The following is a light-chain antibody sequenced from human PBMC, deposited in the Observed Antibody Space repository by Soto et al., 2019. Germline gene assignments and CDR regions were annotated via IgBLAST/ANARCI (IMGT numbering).Light chain of an antibody. CDR2: SNN. Sequence: QTVVTQPPSASGTPGQRVTISCSGGKSNIGGNYVYWYQQLTGTAPKLLIYSNNQRPSGIPDRLSGSKSGTSASLAISGLRSEDEADYYCAAWDDSLNGWVFGGGTQLTVL. CDR1: KSNIGGNY. CDR3: AAWDDSLNGWV. J-gene: IGLJ3*02. V-gene: IGLV1-47*02.